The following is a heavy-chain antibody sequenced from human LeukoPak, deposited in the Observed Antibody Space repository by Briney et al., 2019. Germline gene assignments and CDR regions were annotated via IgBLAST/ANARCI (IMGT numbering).Heavy chain of an antibody. V-gene: IGHV1-18*01. J-gene: IGHJ6*03. CDR1: GYTFTSYG. CDR3: ARDNVLISSYYYYYMDV. D-gene: IGHD2-8*01. CDR2: ISAYNGNT. Sequence: GASVKVSCKASGYTFTSYGISWVRQAPGQGLEWMGWISAYNGNTNYAQKLQGRVTMTTDRSTSTAYMELRSLRSDDTAVYYCARDNVLISSYYYYYMDVWGKGTTVTVSS.